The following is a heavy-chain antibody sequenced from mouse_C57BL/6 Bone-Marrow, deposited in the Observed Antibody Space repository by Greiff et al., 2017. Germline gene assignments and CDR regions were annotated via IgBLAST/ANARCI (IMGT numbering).Heavy chain of an antibody. CDR2: IRLKSDNYAT. V-gene: IGHV6-3*01. Sequence: EVKLLESGGGLVQPGGSMKLSCVASGFTFSNYWMNWVRQSPEKGLEWVAQIRLKSDNYATHYAESVKGRFTISRDDSKSSVYLQMNNLRAEDTGIYYCTGGSWGAMDYWGQGTSVTVSS. CDR1: GFTFSNYW. D-gene: IGHD3-2*02. CDR3: TGGSWGAMDY. J-gene: IGHJ4*01.